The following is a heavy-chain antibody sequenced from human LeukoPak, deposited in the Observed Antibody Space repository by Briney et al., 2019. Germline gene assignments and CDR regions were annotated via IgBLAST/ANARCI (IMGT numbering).Heavy chain of an antibody. CDR2: MNPNSGNT. CDR1: GHTFTSYD. D-gene: IGHD3-3*01. V-gene: IGHV1-8*03. CDR3: ARRLVGRSGYPRDAFDI. Sequence: ASVKVSCKASGHTFTSYDINWVRQATGQGLEWMGWMNPNSGNTGYAQKFQGRVTITRNTSISTAYMELSSLRSEDTAVYYCARRLVGRSGYPRDAFDIWGQGTMVTVSS. J-gene: IGHJ3*02.